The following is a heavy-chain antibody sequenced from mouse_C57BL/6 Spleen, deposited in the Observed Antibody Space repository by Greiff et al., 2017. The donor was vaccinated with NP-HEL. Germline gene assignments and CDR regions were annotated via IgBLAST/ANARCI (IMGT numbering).Heavy chain of an antibody. CDR1: GFTFSSYT. J-gene: IGHJ4*01. CDR3: ARDMFAYYAMDY. Sequence: EVMLVESGGGLVKPGGSLKLSCAASGFTFSSYTMSWVRQTPEKRLEWVATISGGGGNTYYPDSVKGRFTISRDNAKNHLYLQMSSLRSAATALYYCARDMFAYYAMDYWGQGTSVTVSS. CDR2: ISGGGGNT. V-gene: IGHV5-9*01.